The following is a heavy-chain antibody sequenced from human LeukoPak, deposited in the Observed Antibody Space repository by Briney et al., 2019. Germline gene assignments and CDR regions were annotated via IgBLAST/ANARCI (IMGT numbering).Heavy chain of an antibody. CDR1: GFTFSSYE. CDR2: ISSSGTTT. Sequence: GGSLRLSCAASGFTFSSYEMNWVRQAPGKGLEWVSYISSSGTTTFYADSVEGRFTISRDNAKNSLSLQVNSLSAEDTAVYYCARSRSGYYEDYWGQGILVTVSS. J-gene: IGHJ4*02. V-gene: IGHV3-48*03. CDR3: ARSRSGYYEDY. D-gene: IGHD3-22*01.